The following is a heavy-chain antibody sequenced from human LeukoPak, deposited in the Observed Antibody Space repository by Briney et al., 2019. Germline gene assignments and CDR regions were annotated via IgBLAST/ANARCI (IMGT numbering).Heavy chain of an antibody. D-gene: IGHD4-17*01. CDR1: GFTFSSYA. CDR2: ISYDGSNK. CDR3: AREHGDYGNY. Sequence: PGRSLRLSCAASGFTFSSYAMLWVRQAPGKGLEWVAVISYDGSNKYYADSVKGRFTISRDNSKNTLYLQMNSLRAEDTAVYYCAREHGDYGNYWGQGTLVTVSS. V-gene: IGHV3-30*04. J-gene: IGHJ4*02.